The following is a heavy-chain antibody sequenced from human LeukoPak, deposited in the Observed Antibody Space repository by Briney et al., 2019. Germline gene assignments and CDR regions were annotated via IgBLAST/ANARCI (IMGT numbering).Heavy chain of an antibody. D-gene: IGHD6-13*01. CDR2: VFYSGSI. CDR1: GGSTNSYY. V-gene: IGHV4-59*13. Sequence: PSESLSLTCTVSGGSTNSYYWSWIRQLLGEGLGWIGFVFYSGSINYNPSVKSRVTMSVDTSNNQFSLKLSSVTAADTAVYYCARLSRIAAAGAYSYHSMDVWGQGTTVTVSS. J-gene: IGHJ6*02. CDR3: ARLSRIAAAGAYSYHSMDV.